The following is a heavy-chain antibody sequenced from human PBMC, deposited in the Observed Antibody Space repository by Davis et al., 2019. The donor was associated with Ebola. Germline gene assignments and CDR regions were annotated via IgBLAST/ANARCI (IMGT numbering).Heavy chain of an antibody. CDR3: ARQQTYLRRGYYYYGMDV. CDR1: GFTFSSYA. Sequence: GGSLRLSCAASGFTFSSYAMSWVRQAPGKGLEWVSTISGSGGSTYYADSVKGRFTISRDNAKNSLYLQMNSLRDEDTAVYYCARQQTYLRRGYYYYGMDVWGQGTTVTVSS. D-gene: IGHD1-1*01. V-gene: IGHV3-23*01. CDR2: ISGSGGST. J-gene: IGHJ6*02.